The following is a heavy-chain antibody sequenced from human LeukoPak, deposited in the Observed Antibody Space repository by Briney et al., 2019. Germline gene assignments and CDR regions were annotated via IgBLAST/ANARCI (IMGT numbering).Heavy chain of an antibody. Sequence: SETLSLTCAVSGGSTSSGGYSWSWIRQPPGKGLEWIGYVYHSGSTYYNPSLKSRVTISVDRSKNQFSLKLSSVTAADTAVYYCARGDATIAAAGPHYYYGMDVWGQGTTVTVSS. CDR2: VYHSGST. CDR1: GGSTSSGGYS. D-gene: IGHD6-13*01. V-gene: IGHV4-30-2*01. J-gene: IGHJ6*02. CDR3: ARGDATIAAAGPHYYYGMDV.